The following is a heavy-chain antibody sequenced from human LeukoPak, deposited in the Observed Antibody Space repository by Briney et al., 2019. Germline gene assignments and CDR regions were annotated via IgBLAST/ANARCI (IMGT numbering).Heavy chain of an antibody. CDR2: IYYSGST. CDR3: ARGDGYNVDY. CDR1: GGSIYSYY. Sequence: SETLSLTCTVSGGSIYSYYWRWIRQPPGKGLEWIGYIYYSGSTNYNPSLKSRVSISVDTSKNQFSLKLSSVTAADTAVYYCARGDGYNVDYWGQGTLVTVSS. J-gene: IGHJ4*02. D-gene: IGHD5-12*01. V-gene: IGHV4-59*01.